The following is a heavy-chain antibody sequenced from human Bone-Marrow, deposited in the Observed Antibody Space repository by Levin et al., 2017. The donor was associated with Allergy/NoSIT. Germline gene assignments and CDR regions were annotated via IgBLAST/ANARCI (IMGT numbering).Heavy chain of an antibody. CDR2: TIPIFNKP. CDR1: GDPFNDYA. J-gene: IGHJ3*01. V-gene: IGHV1-69*13. CDR3: ARGSGPHLLNRDAFVV. Sequence: GASVKVSCKASGDPFNDYAVSWLRQAPGQGLEWMGGTIPIFNKPNYAQSFKGRVIITADESTRTAYLELTSLRSDDTAIYYCARGSGPHLLNRDAFVVWGQGTLVTVSS. D-gene: IGHD2-2*02.